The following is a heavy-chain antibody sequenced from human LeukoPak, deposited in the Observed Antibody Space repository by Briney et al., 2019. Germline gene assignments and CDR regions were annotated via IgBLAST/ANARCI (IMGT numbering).Heavy chain of an antibody. CDR1: GGSISSGGYY. Sequence: PSETLSLTCTVSGGSISSGGYYWSWIRQHPGKGLEWIGYIYYSGSTYYNPSLKSRVTISVDTSKNQFSLKLSSVTAADTAVYFCARVEDSDLFEYWGQGTLVTVSS. V-gene: IGHV4-31*03. D-gene: IGHD1-1*01. CDR3: ARVEDSDLFEY. CDR2: IYYSGST. J-gene: IGHJ4*02.